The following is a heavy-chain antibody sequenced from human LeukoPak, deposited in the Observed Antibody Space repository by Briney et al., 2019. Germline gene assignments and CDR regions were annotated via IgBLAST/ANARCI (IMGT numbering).Heavy chain of an antibody. J-gene: IGHJ3*02. CDR1: GFTFSDHY. CDR2: TRTKANSYTT. CDR3: ARVGRYFDAFDI. Sequence: GGSLRLSCAASGFTFSDHYMDWVRQAPGKGLEWVGRTRTKANSYTTEYAASVKGRFSISRDDSKNSLYLQMNSLKTEDTAVYYCARVGRYFDAFDIWGQGTMVTVSS. D-gene: IGHD1-26*01. V-gene: IGHV3-72*01.